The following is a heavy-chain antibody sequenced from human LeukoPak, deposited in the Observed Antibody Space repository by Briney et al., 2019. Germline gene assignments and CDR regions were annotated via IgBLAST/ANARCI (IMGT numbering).Heavy chain of an antibody. Sequence: GGSLRLSCAASGFTFSNYGMHWVRQAPGKGLEWVAFIRYDGSKKYYADSVKGRFTISRDNSKNTLYLQMNSLRAEDTGVYYCAKGQDIVLVPAATFDIWGQGTMVIVSS. CDR3: AKGQDIVLVPAATFDI. D-gene: IGHD2-2*01. CDR1: GFTFSNYG. J-gene: IGHJ3*02. CDR2: IRYDGSKK. V-gene: IGHV3-30*02.